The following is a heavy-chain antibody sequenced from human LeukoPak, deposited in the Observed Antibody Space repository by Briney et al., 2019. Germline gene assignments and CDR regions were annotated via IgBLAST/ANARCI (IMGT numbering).Heavy chain of an antibody. CDR2: IFPVEFDT. J-gene: IGHJ6*02. Sequence: TGESLKICCKGSGYRFTDYYICGVRQMPGKSLEWMGIIFPVEFDTNYSPSFQGQVTTSANNSIRTAYLQWSSLTASETAIYYAVSHGLKGCSGGRCFTSFYYYGPDVWGQGSTVTVSS. D-gene: IGHD2-15*01. V-gene: IGHV5-51*01. CDR3: VSHGLKGCSGGRCFTSFYYYGPDV. CDR1: GYRFTDYY.